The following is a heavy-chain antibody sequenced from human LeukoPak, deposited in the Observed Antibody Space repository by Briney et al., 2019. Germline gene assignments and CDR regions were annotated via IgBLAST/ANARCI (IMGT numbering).Heavy chain of an antibody. D-gene: IGHD2-21*02. J-gene: IGHJ4*02. CDR1: GYTFTSYD. CDR3: ARRFVVVTAPLDY. Sequence: GASVKVSCKASGYTFTSYDINWVRQATGQGLEWMGWMNPNSGNTGYAQKFQGRVTMTRNTSISTAYMGLSSLRSEDTAVYYCARRFVVVTAPLDYWGQGTLVTVSS. CDR2: MNPNSGNT. V-gene: IGHV1-8*01.